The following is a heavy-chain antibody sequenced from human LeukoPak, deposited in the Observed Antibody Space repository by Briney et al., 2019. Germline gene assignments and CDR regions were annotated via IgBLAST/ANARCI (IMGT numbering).Heavy chain of an antibody. D-gene: IGHD2-2*01. CDR3: ASEDIVVVPAAMGTDY. J-gene: IGHJ4*02. CDR2: IKGDGSST. Sequence: PGGSLRLSCAASGFTFSSYWMHWVRHTPGKGLVWVSRIKGDGSSTSYADSVKGRFTISRDNAKNSLYLQMNSLRAEDTAVYYCASEDIVVVPAAMGTDYWGQGTLVTVSS. V-gene: IGHV3-74*01. CDR1: GFTFSSYW.